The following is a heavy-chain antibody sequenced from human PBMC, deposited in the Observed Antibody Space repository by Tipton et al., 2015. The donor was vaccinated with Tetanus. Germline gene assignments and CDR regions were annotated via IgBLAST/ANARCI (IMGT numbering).Heavy chain of an antibody. CDR3: ARERYIHYGMDV. Sequence: TLSLTCIVSGGSISSGGYYWRWIRPHPRKGLEWIGYIYDRGSIYYNPSLKSRVSISIDTSKNQFSLKLSSVTAADTAVYYCARERYIHYGMDVWGQGTTVTVSS. CDR2: IYDRGSI. V-gene: IGHV4-31*03. J-gene: IGHJ6*02. D-gene: IGHD1-1*01. CDR1: GGSISSGGYY.